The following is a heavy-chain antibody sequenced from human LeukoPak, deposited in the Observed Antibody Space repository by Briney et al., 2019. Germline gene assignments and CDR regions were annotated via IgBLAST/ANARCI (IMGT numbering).Heavy chain of an antibody. D-gene: IGHD1-26*01. CDR3: AEDQGGPRHIIVFDV. J-gene: IGHJ3*01. V-gene: IGHV3-23*01. CDR1: GFTFSSYA. CDR2: ISGSGGST. Sequence: PGGSLRLSXAASGFTFSSYAMSWVRQAPGKGLEWVSAISGSGGSTYYADSVKGRFTISRDNSKNTLYLQMNSLRAEDTAVYYCAEDQGGPRHIIVFDVWGQGTMVTVSS.